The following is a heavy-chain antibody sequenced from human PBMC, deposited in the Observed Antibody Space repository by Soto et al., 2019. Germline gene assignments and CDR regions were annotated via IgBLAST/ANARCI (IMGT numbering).Heavy chain of an antibody. CDR3: AHRVLRMVFGLVTTTAIYFDF. D-gene: IGHD3-3*01. CDR2: IYGDDDK. V-gene: IGHV2-5*02. CDR1: GFSLTTSGVG. Sequence: QITLNASGPTVVRPTETLTLTCRFSGFSLTTSGVGVGWIRQSPGKAPEWLALIYGDDDKRYSASLKSRLTITKDISKIQVVLTVTDLDPTDTATYYCAHRVLRMVFGLVTTTAIYFDFWGQGTPVAGSS. J-gene: IGHJ4*02.